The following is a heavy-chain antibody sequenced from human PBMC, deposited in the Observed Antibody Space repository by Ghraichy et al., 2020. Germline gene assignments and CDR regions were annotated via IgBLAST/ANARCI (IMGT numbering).Heavy chain of an antibody. Sequence: SVKVSCKASGGTFSSYAISWVRQAPGQGLEWMGGIIPIFGTANYAQKFQGRVTITADESTSTAYMELSSLRSEDTAVYYCATDSITIFGVVIAQLDYWGQGTLVTVSS. CDR1: GGTFSSYA. CDR2: IIPIFGTA. D-gene: IGHD3-3*01. V-gene: IGHV1-69*13. CDR3: ATDSITIFGVVIAQLDY. J-gene: IGHJ4*02.